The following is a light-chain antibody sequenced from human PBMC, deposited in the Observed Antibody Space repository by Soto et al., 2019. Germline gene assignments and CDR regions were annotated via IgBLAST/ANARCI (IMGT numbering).Light chain of an antibody. CDR1: QGISNY. CDR2: AAS. V-gene: IGKV1-9*01. J-gene: IGKJ2*01. CDR3: QQLNSYLLYT. Sequence: DIQLTQSPSFLSASVGDRVTITCRASQGISNYLAWYQQKPGKAPRLLIYAASTLQVGVPSRFSGSGSGTEFTLTISTLKPEDFATYYCQQLNSYLLYTFGQGTKLEIK.